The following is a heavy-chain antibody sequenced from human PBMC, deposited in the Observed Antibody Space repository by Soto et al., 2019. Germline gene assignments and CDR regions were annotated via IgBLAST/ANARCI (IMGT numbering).Heavy chain of an antibody. CDR1: GFSFSNYA. CDR2: ISGSSSNI. Sequence: EVQLVESGGGLVQPGGSLRLSCAASGFSFSNYAMDWVRQAPGKGLEWVSYISGSSSNIRYADSVKGRFTISRDNAKSSVYLQMTILRADDTAVYYCARDTSRGSDWARYLDLWGRGTLVTVSS. CDR3: ARDTSRGSDWARYLDL. D-gene: IGHD1-26*01. V-gene: IGHV3-48*01. J-gene: IGHJ2*01.